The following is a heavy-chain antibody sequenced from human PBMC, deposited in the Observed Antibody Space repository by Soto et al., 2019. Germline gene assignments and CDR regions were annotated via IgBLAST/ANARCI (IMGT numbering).Heavy chain of an antibody. Sequence: SETLSLTCVVSGGSISSSNWWSWVRQPPGKGLEWIGEIYQSGSTNYNPSLKSRVTISVDKSKNQFSLKLSSVTAADTAVYYCAILIPPYYYYGMDVWGKGTMVTVSS. J-gene: IGHJ6*04. CDR2: IYQSGST. CDR3: AILIPPYYYYGMDV. V-gene: IGHV4-4*02. D-gene: IGHD2-8*01. CDR1: GGSISSSNW.